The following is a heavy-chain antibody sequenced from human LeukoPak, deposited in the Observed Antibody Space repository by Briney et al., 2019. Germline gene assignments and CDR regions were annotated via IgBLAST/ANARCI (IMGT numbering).Heavy chain of an antibody. CDR1: GFTFSSYW. Sequence: GGSLRLSCAASGFTFSSYWMSWVRQAPGKGLEWVANIKQDGSEKYYVDSVKGRFTISRDNAKNSLYLQMNSLRAEDTAVYYCARDQGGIVVVPAAIDYWGQGTLDTVSS. D-gene: IGHD2-2*01. J-gene: IGHJ4*02. CDR2: IKQDGSEK. CDR3: ARDQGGIVVVPAAIDY. V-gene: IGHV3-7*03.